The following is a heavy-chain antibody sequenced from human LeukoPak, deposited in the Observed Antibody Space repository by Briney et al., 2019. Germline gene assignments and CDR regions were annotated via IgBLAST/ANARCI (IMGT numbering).Heavy chain of an antibody. CDR2: INQDGSEK. CDR1: GFTFSTYS. V-gene: IGHV3-7*01. CDR3: ARDRLYYYMDV. Sequence: GGSLRLSCAASGFTFSTYSMSWVRQAPGKGLEWVANINQDGSEKYYVDSVRGRFTISRDTAKSSLYLQMNSLRAEDTAMYYCARDRLYYYMDVWGKGTTVTISS. J-gene: IGHJ6*03.